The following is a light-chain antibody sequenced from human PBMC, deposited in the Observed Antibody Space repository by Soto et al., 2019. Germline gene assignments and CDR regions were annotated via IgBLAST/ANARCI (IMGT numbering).Light chain of an antibody. CDR3: QQYGSSYT. CDR1: QNIDNSY. J-gene: IGKJ2*01. V-gene: IGKV3-20*01. CDR2: GAS. Sequence: DIVLTQSPGTLSLSPGENATLSCRASQNIDNSYLAWLQQKPGQAPRLLIYGASSRAPGIPDRFTGRGSGTDFTLTITTLEPGDVAVYYCQQYGSSYTFGQGTKLEIK.